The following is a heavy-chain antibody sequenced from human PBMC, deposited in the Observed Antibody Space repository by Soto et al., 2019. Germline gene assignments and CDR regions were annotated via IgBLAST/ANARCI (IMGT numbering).Heavy chain of an antibody. CDR3: ARMGGPYCSGGSWRKDGSTAHCGMDV. CDR1: GFSLSTSGMR. Sequence: GSGPTLVNPTQTLTLTCTFSGFSLSTSGMRVSWIRQPPGKALEWLARIDWDDDKFYSTSLKTRLTISKDTSKNQVVLTMTNMDPVDTATYYCARMGGPYCSGGSWRKDGSTAHCGMDVWGQGTTVTVSS. D-gene: IGHD2-15*01. J-gene: IGHJ6*02. V-gene: IGHV2-70*04. CDR2: IDWDDDK.